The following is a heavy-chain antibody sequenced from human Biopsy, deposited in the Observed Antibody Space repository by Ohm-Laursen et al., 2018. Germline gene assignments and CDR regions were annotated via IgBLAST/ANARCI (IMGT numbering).Heavy chain of an antibody. D-gene: IGHD3-16*02. V-gene: IGHV1-2*02. CDR3: ARDIMNPIGGLVARSDVFDV. CDR2: ISPSSGGS. Sequence: VALVKVSCKASGYTFTDYFLHWVRQAPGQGPEWMGWISPSSGGSNYAQKFQGRVTIIRDTSATTGYMDMSSLRSDDTAVYYCARDIMNPIGGLVARSDVFDVWGQGTMVT. J-gene: IGHJ3*01. CDR1: GYTFTDYF.